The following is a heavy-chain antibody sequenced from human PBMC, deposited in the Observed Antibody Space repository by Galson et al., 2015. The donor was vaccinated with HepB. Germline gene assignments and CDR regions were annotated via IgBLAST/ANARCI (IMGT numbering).Heavy chain of an antibody. J-gene: IGHJ4*02. Sequence: SVKVSCKASGYTFTSYAMHWVRQAPGQRLEWMGWINAGNGNTKYSQKFQGRVTITRDTSASTAYMELSSLRSEDTAVYYCARRYYDSSGPYYFDYWGQGTLVTVSS. CDR3: ARRYYDSSGPYYFDY. D-gene: IGHD3-22*01. CDR2: INAGNGNT. V-gene: IGHV1-3*01. CDR1: GYTFTSYA.